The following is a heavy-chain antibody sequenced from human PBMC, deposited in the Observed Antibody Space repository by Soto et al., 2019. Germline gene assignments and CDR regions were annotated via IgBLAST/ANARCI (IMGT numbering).Heavy chain of an antibody. V-gene: IGHV3-23*01. J-gene: IGHJ4*02. Sequence: PGGSLRLSCAASGFTFSSYAMSWVRQAPGKGLEWVSAISGSGGSTYYADSVKGRFTISRDNSKNTLYLQMNSLRAEDTAVYYCAKDYPWNFGVVFAGTIDYWGQGTLVTVSS. CDR2: ISGSGGST. D-gene: IGHD3-3*01. CDR3: AKDYPWNFGVVFAGTIDY. CDR1: GFTFSSYA.